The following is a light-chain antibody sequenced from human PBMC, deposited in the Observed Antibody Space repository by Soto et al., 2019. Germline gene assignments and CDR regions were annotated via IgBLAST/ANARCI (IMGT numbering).Light chain of an antibody. Sequence: QSVLTQPPSVSGAPGQRVTISCTGSSSNIGAGYDVHWYQQLPGTAPKLLIYGDSNRPSGVPDRFSGSKSGTSASLAITGIQAEDEAHYYCQSYNSSLSGVVFGGGTKLTVL. CDR2: GDS. CDR1: SSNIGAGYD. V-gene: IGLV1-40*01. J-gene: IGLJ2*01. CDR3: QSYNSSLSGVV.